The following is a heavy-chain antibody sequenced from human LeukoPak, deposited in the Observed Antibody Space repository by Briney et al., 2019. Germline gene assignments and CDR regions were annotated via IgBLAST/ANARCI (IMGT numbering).Heavy chain of an antibody. CDR1: VFTFSTYS. CDR3: AKGGGSSGRSYYFDY. J-gene: IGHJ4*02. CDR2: IISSSSTI. V-gene: IGHV3-48*01. D-gene: IGHD3-22*01. Sequence: GGSLRLSCAPSVFTFSTYSMNWVRQAPGKGLRWVSYIISSSSTIYYADSVKGRFTISRDNSKNTMNLQMNSLRAEDTAVYYCAKGGGSSGRSYYFDYWGQGTLVAVSS.